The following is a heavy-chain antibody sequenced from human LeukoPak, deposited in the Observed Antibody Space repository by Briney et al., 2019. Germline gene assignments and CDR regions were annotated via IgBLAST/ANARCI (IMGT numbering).Heavy chain of an antibody. CDR3: ARDGGRTSSDAFEI. CDR1: GGSISTYY. Sequence: PSETLSLTCSVSGGSISTYYWSWVRQPAGKGLEWIGRIYSSGGTNYNPSLKSRVTMSVDTSKNQFSLKLTSVTAADTAVYYCARDGGRTSSDAFEIWGQGTMVTVSS. CDR2: IYSSGGT. D-gene: IGHD2-2*01. V-gene: IGHV4-4*07. J-gene: IGHJ3*02.